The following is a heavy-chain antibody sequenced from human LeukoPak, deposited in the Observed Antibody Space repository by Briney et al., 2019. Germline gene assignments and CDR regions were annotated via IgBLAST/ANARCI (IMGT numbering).Heavy chain of an antibody. Sequence: PGGPLRLSCAASGFTFSSYAMSWIRQPPGKGLEWVSAISGSGGSTYYADSVQGRLTISRENSNNTLYSQMNSLRAEDTAVYYCAKNGLKIHGEPSDYWGQGTLVTVSS. D-gene: IGHD4-17*01. J-gene: IGHJ4*02. CDR3: AKNGLKIHGEPSDY. CDR2: ISGSGGST. CDR1: GFTFSSYA. V-gene: IGHV3-23*01.